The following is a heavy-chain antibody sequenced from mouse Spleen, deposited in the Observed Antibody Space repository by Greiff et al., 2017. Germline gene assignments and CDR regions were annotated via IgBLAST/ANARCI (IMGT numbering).Heavy chain of an antibody. J-gene: IGHJ1*01. V-gene: IGHV1-80*01. CDR3: ARGWDGWYFDV. D-gene: IGHD4-1*01. Sequence: VKLMESGAELVKPGASVKISCKASGYAFSSYWMNWVKQRPGKGLEWIGQIYPGDGDTNYNGKFKGKATLTADKSSSTAYMQLSSLTSEDSAVYFCARGWDGWYFDVWGAGTTVTVSS. CDR2: IYPGDGDT. CDR1: GYAFSSYW.